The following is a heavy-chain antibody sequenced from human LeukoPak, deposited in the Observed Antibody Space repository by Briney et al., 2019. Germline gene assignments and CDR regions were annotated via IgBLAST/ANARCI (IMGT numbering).Heavy chain of an antibody. CDR1: GYTFTSYG. J-gene: IGHJ5*02. D-gene: IGHD3-3*01. CDR2: TIPFLDKP. V-gene: IGHV1-69*04. CDR3: ARDGMRDYDVWSSYYRWFDP. Sequence: ASVKVSCKASGYTFTSYGISWVRQAPGHGLEWMGRTIPFLDKPNYAQKFQGRVTITADKSTSTAYMELSSLRSDDTAVYYCARDGMRDYDVWSSYYRWFDPWGQGTLVTVSS.